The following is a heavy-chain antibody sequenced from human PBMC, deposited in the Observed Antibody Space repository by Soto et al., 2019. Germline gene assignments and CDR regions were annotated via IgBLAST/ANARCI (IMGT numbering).Heavy chain of an antibody. J-gene: IGHJ3*02. CDR1: GYSVSRNSAA. Sequence: PSQTLSLTCAISGYSVSRNSAAWNWIRQSPSRGLEWLGRTYYRSKWYNDYAVSVKSRITINPDTSKNQFSLQLNSVTPEDTAVYYCARALGYCSSTSCRGSGFDIWGQGTMVTVSS. V-gene: IGHV6-1*01. D-gene: IGHD2-2*01. CDR2: TYYRSKWYN. CDR3: ARALGYCSSTSCRGSGFDI.